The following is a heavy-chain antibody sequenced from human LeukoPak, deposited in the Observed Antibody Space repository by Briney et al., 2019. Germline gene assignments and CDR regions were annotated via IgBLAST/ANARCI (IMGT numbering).Heavy chain of an antibody. CDR2: IRYDGSNK. CDR3: ASPYYYDGSSYYHFFDH. V-gene: IGHV3-30*02. J-gene: IGHJ4*02. Sequence: GGSLRLSCAASGFTFSSYGMHWVRQAPGKGLEWVAFIRYDGSNKYYADSVKGRFTISRDNSKNTLYLQMNNLRTEDTAVYYCASPYYYDGSSYYHFFDHWGQGTLVTVSS. CDR1: GFTFSSYG. D-gene: IGHD3-22*01.